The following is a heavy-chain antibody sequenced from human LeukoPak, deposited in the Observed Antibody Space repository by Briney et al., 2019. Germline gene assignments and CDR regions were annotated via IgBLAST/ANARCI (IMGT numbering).Heavy chain of an antibody. J-gene: IGHJ4*02. CDR2: ISSSSSTI. V-gene: IGHV3-48*04. D-gene: IGHD4-23*01. CDR3: ARDPNYGGPDY. CDR1: GFTFSSYS. Sequence: GGSLRLSCAASGFTFSSYSMNWVRQDPGKGLEWVSCISSSSSTIYYADSVKGRFTISRDNAKNSLYLQMNSLRAEDTAVYYCARDPNYGGPDYWGQGTLVTVSS.